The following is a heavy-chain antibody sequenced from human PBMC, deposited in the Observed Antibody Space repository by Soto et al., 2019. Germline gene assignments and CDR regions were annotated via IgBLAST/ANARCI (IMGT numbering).Heavy chain of an antibody. D-gene: IGHD4-17*01. CDR3: AKSFGYGDYPRTHNYFDY. J-gene: IGHJ4*02. V-gene: IGHV3-23*01. CDR2: ISGSGGGT. CDR1: GFTFSSNA. Sequence: GGSLRLSCVASGFTFSSNAMSWVRQAPGKGLERVSAISGSGGGTYCADSVKGRFTISRDNSKNTLYLQMNSLRAEDTAVYYCAKSFGYGDYPRTHNYFDYWGQGTLVTVSS.